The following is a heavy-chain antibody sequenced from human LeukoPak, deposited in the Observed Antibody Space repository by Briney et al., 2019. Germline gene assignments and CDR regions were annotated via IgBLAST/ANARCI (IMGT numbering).Heavy chain of an antibody. D-gene: IGHD4-17*01. CDR2: INPNSGGT. Sequence: GASVKASCKASGYTFTGYYMHWVRQAPGQGLEWMGWINPNSGGTNYAQEFQGRVTMTRDTSISTAYMELSRLRSDDTAVYYCARDYGDYGDLNWFDPWGQGTLVTVSS. CDR1: GYTFTGYY. V-gene: IGHV1-2*02. CDR3: ARDYGDYGDLNWFDP. J-gene: IGHJ5*02.